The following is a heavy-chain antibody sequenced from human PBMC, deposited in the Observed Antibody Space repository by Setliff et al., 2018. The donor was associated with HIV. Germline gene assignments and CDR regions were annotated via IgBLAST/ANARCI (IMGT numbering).Heavy chain of an antibody. CDR2: MYYSGST. J-gene: IGHJ3*02. CDR1: GGSISSSSYY. CDR3: ARNYYDSSGYYFEAFDI. V-gene: IGHV4-39*07. Sequence: SETLSLTCTVSGGSISSSSYYWGWIRQPPGKGLEWIGSMYYSGSTYYNPSLKSRVTISVDTSKNQFSLKLSSVTAADTAVYYCARNYYDSSGYYFEAFDIWGQGTMVTVSS. D-gene: IGHD3-22*01.